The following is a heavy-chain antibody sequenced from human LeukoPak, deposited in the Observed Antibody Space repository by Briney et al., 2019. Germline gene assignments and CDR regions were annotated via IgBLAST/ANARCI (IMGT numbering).Heavy chain of an antibody. Sequence: SETLSLTCAVYGGSFSGYYWSWIRQPPGKGLEWIGEINHSGSTNYNPSLKSRVTISVDTSKNQFSLKLSSVTAADTAVYYCARGVLWFGDFDYWGQGTLVTVSS. CDR1: GGSFSGYY. V-gene: IGHV4-34*01. J-gene: IGHJ4*02. D-gene: IGHD3-10*01. CDR3: ARGVLWFGDFDY. CDR2: INHSGST.